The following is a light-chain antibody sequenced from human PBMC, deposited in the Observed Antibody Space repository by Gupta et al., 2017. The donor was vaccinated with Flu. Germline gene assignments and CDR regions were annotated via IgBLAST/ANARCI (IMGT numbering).Light chain of an antibody. CDR3: GTWDSSMSAGL. CDR1: SSNIGNNY. J-gene: IGLJ1*01. V-gene: IGLV1-51*02. CDR2: ENN. Sequence: QSVLTQPPSVSAAPGQKVTISCSGSSSNIGNNYVSWYQQLPGTAPKLLIYENNKRPSGIPARFSGSKYGTSATLGITGLQTGDEADYYCGTWDSSMSAGLFGTGTKVTVL.